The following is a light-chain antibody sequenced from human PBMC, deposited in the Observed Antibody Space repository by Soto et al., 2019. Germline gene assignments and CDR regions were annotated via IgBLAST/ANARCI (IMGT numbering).Light chain of an antibody. CDR3: QHYGSLVLT. Sequence: EIFLTQSPGTLSLSPGERATLSCRATQSVSSTYLAWYQQKPGQAPRLLIYGASSRATGIPDRFSGSGSGTDFTLTMSRLEPEDFAVSYCQHYGSLVLTFGGGTKVEIK. CDR2: GAS. J-gene: IGKJ4*01. V-gene: IGKV3-20*01. CDR1: QSVSSTY.